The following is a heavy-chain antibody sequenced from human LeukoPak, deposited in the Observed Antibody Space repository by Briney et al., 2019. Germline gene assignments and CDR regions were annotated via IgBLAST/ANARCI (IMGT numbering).Heavy chain of an antibody. V-gene: IGHV3-30-3*01. CDR3: ARADDFWSGYLDY. Sequence: PGGSLRLSCAASGFTFSSYAMHWVRQAPGKGLEWVAVISYDGSNKYYADSVKGRFTISRDNSKNTLYLQMNSLRAEDTAVYYCARADDFWSGYLDYWGQGTLVTVSS. J-gene: IGHJ4*02. D-gene: IGHD3-3*01. CDR1: GFTFSSYA. CDR2: ISYDGSNK.